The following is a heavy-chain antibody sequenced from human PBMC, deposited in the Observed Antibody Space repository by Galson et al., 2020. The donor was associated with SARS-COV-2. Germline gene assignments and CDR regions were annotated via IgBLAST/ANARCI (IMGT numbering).Heavy chain of an antibody. CDR1: GFTFSSYS. CDR2: ISSSSSYI. V-gene: IGHV3-21*01. CDR3: ARTSTVTTKLKDNY. Sequence: GGSLRLSCAASGFTFSSYSMNWVRQAPGKGLEWVSSISSSSSYIYYADSVKGRFTISRDNAKNSLYLQMNSLRAEDTAVYYCARTSTVTTKLKDNYWGQGTLVTVSS. D-gene: IGHD4-17*01. J-gene: IGHJ4*02.